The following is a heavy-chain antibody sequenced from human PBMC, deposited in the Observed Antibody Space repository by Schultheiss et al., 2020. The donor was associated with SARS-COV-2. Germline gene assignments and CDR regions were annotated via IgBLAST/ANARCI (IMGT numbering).Heavy chain of an antibody. V-gene: IGHV1-3*01. CDR1: GGTFSSYA. D-gene: IGHD6-19*01. J-gene: IGHJ6*02. Sequence: ASVKVSCKASGGTFSSYAMHWVRQAPGQRLEWMGWINAGNGNTKYSQKFQGRVTITRDTSASTAYMELSSLRSEDTAVYYCASSSVAVLYYYYYGMDVWGQGTTVTVSS. CDR2: INAGNGNT. CDR3: ASSSVAVLYYYYYGMDV.